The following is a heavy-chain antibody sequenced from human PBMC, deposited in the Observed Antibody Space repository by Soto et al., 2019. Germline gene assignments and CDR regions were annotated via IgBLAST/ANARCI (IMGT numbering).Heavy chain of an antibody. J-gene: IGHJ4*02. CDR3: AREIVFANYYDILTGYDY. V-gene: IGHV3-7*01. CDR1: GFTFSSYG. CDR2: IRQDGSEK. D-gene: IGHD3-9*01. Sequence: EVQLVESGGGLVKPGGSRRLSCAASGFTFSSYGMSWVRQAPGKGLEWVANIRQDGSEKYYVDSLKGRFTISRDNAKNSLYLQMNSLRAEDTAVYYCAREIVFANYYDILTGYDYWGQGTLVTVSS.